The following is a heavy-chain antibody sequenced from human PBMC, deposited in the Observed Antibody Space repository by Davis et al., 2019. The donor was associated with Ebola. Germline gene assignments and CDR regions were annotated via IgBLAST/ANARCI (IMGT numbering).Heavy chain of an antibody. J-gene: IGHJ4*02. CDR1: GFTFSGYW. CDR3: GRDFYGTPDY. CDR2: INPDGSIT. Sequence: GESLKISCAASGFTFSGYWMDWVRQAPGKGLEWVSRINPDGSITNYAESVKGRFTISRDNAKNTVYLHMSSLRAEDTAVFYCGRDFYGTPDYWGQGTLVTVSS. V-gene: IGHV3-74*01. D-gene: IGHD2/OR15-2a*01.